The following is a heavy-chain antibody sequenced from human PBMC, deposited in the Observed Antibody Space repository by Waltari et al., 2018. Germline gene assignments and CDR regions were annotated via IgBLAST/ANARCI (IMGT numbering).Heavy chain of an antibody. CDR2: IKQDGSEK. J-gene: IGHJ4*02. CDR3: ARGGDCSGGSCPRRDY. CDR1: GFTFSSYW. V-gene: IGHV3-7*01. D-gene: IGHD2-15*01. Sequence: EVQPVESGGGLVQPGGSLRLSCAASGFTFSSYWMSWVRQAPGKGLEWVANIKQDGSEKYYVDSVKGRFTISRDNAKNSLYLQMNSLRAEDTAVYYCARGGDCSGGSCPRRDYWGQGTLVTVSS.